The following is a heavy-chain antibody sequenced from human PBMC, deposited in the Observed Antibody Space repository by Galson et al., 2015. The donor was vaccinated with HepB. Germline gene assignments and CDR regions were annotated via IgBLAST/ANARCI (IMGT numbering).Heavy chain of an antibody. CDR1: GDSVSSNSAT. D-gene: IGHD6-19*01. CDR2: TYYRSKWYN. J-gene: IGHJ5*02. CDR3: ARVRAVAGTGGWFDP. V-gene: IGHV6-1*01. Sequence: CAISGDSVSSNSATWNWIRQSPSRGLEWLGRTYYRSKWYNDYAVSVRSRITINPDTSKNQFSLHLNSVAPEDTAVYYCARVRAVAGTGGWFDPWGQGTLVTVSS.